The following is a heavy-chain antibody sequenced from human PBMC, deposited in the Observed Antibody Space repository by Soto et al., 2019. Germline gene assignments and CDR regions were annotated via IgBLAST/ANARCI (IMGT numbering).Heavy chain of an antibody. J-gene: IGHJ4*02. V-gene: IGHV4-34*01. CDR1: GGSFSGYY. CDR3: TRGRTPRY. Sequence: QVQLQQWGAGLLKPSETLSLTCTVSGGSFSGYYWSWIRQPPGKGLEWIGDIDHSGSTHYSPSLKSRVTMSVDTSKNQFSLPLTSVTAADTAAYYCTRGRTPRYWGQGTLVTVSS. CDR2: IDHSGST.